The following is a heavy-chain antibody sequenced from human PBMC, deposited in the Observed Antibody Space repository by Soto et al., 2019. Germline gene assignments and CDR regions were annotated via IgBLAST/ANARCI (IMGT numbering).Heavy chain of an antibody. J-gene: IGHJ5*02. CDR3: AKEIRWRTAAAVYNWFDP. Sequence: QVQLQESGPELVKPSETLFLTCTVSGDSISSDYWSWIRQPPGKRLEWIGFIYNSETTNYTPSLNIRVTISVDTSKNQFSLNLSSVTAADTAVYYCAKEIRWRTAAAVYNWFDPWGQGILVTVSS. CDR2: IYNSETT. CDR1: GDSISSDY. D-gene: IGHD6-13*01. V-gene: IGHV4-59*01.